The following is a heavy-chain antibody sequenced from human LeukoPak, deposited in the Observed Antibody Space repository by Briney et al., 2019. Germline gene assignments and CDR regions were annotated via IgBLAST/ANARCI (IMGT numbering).Heavy chain of an antibody. J-gene: IGHJ5*02. CDR3: ARVYYDGSGYYRLGWFDP. Sequence: ASVKVSCKASGYTFTGYYMHWVRQAPGQGLEWMGWINPNSGGTNYAQKFQGRVTMTRDTSISTAYMELSRLRSDDTAVYYCARVYYDGSGYYRLGWFDPWGQGTLVTVSS. CDR1: GYTFTGYY. D-gene: IGHD3-22*01. V-gene: IGHV1-2*02. CDR2: INPNSGGT.